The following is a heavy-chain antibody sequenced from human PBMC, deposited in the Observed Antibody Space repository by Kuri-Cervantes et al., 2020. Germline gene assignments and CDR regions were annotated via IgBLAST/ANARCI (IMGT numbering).Heavy chain of an antibody. V-gene: IGHV3-30-3*01. CDR1: GFTFSSYA. CDR3: AKEEWGYGDYGEDGVDY. D-gene: IGHD4-17*01. Sequence: GESLKISCAASGFTFSSYAMHWVRQAPGKGLEWVAVISYDGSNKYYADPVKGRFTISRDNSKNTLYLQMNSLRAEDTAVYYCAKEEWGYGDYGEDGVDYWGQGTLVTVSS. CDR2: ISYDGSNK. J-gene: IGHJ4*02.